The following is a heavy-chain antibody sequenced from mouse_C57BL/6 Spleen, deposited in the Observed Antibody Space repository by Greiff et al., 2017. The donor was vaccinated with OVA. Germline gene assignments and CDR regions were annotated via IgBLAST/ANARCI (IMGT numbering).Heavy chain of an antibody. CDR2: ISDGGSYT. J-gene: IGHJ2*01. Sequence: EVMLVESGGGLVKPGGSLKLSCAASGFTFSSYAMSWVRQTPEKRLEWVATISDGGSYTYYPDNVKGRFTISRDNAKNNLYLQMSHLKSEDTAMYYCANDGFDDWGQGTTLTVSS. D-gene: IGHD2-3*01. CDR1: GFTFSSYA. V-gene: IGHV5-4*03. CDR3: ANDGFDD.